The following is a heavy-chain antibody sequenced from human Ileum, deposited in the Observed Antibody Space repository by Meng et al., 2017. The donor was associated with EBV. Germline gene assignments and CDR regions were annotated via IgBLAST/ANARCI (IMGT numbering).Heavy chain of an antibody. CDR3: GRDQGRELINH. D-gene: IGHD1-7*01. J-gene: IGHJ4*02. CDR2: VYHRGDT. V-gene: IGHV4-4*02. Sequence: QLQESGPGLVKPSGTLSLTCTVSGDSISSDIWWRWVRQPPGKGLEWIGEVYHRGDTNYNPSLKSRVDISVDKSKNQFYLSLFSVTAADTAVYYCGRDQGRELINHWGQGTLVTVSS. CDR1: GDSISSDIW.